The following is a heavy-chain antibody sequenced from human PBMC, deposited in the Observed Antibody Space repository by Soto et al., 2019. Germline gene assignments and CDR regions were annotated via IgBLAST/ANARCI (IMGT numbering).Heavy chain of an antibody. CDR2: IRSQPYGGTA. CDR1: GFPFGSFL. V-gene: IGHV3-49*03. CDR3: IGSFPF. J-gene: IGHJ4*02. D-gene: IGHD3-10*01. Sequence: GGSLRLSCTASGFPFGSFLRSWFRQAPGKGMEWVGFIRSQPYGGTAEYAASVRGRFTISRDDSKGIAYLQMNSLQTEDSGVYYCIGSFPFWGQGTLVTVSS.